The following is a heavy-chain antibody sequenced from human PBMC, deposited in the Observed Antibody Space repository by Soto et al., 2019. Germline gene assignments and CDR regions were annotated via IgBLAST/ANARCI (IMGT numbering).Heavy chain of an antibody. J-gene: IGHJ5*02. CDR1: GFTFSNYW. Sequence: PGGSLRLSCAASGFTFSNYWMSWVRQAPGKGLEWVANINQHGSEKYYVDSVKGRFTISRDNAKNSLYLQMNSLRAEDTAVYYCARVLLNVDIAATTNWFDPWGQGTLVTVSS. D-gene: IGHD5-12*01. V-gene: IGHV3-7*03. CDR2: INQHGSEK. CDR3: ARVLLNVDIAATTNWFDP.